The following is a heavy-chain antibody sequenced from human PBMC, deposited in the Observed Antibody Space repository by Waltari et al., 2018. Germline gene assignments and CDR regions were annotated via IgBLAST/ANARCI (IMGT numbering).Heavy chain of an antibody. D-gene: IGHD3-16*01. J-gene: IGHJ4*02. CDR3: ARGGGISH. CDR2: INLNEITT. Sequence: EVQLVESGGGLVQPGGSLRLSCAASGFTLSSYRMQWVRQAQGKGLMGVSHINLNEITTNYADSVKGRFTISRDNAKNTLYLQLSSLRAEDTAVYYCARGGGISHWGQGTLVSVSS. CDR1: GFTLSSYR. V-gene: IGHV3-74*01.